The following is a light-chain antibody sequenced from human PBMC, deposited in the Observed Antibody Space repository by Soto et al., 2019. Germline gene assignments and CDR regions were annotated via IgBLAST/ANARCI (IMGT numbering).Light chain of an antibody. CDR1: SSNIGNNY. V-gene: IGLV1-51*01. Sequence: QSVLTQPPSVSAAPGQKVTISCSGSSSNIGNNYVSWYQQLPGTAPKLLIYDNNKRPSGIPDRFSGSKSGTSATLGITGLXTGDEADYYCGTWDSSLSAGVFGTGTRSPS. CDR3: GTWDSSLSAGV. J-gene: IGLJ1*01. CDR2: DNN.